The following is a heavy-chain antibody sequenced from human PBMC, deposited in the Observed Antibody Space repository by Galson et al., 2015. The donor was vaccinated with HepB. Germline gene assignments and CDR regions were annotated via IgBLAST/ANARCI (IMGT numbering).Heavy chain of an antibody. CDR3: ARSHDNSGYYYGDAFDI. Sequence: QSGAEVKKPGESLKISCKGSGYNFTNYWIGWVRQVPGKGLECMGIIYPGDSDTRYSPSFQGQVTISADKSISTAYLQWRSLKASDTAMFYCARSHDNSGYYYGDAFDIWGQGTMVTVSS. CDR2: IYPGDSDT. J-gene: IGHJ3*02. CDR1: GYNFTNYW. D-gene: IGHD3-22*01. V-gene: IGHV5-51*03.